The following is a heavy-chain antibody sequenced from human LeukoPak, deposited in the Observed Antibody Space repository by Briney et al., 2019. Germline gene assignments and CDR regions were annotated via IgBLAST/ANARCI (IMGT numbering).Heavy chain of an antibody. CDR3: AKDISYGSGGGPFDP. Sequence: GGSLRLSCAATGFPFDDYAMPSVRQATGKGLEWVALSSWYGDSSYYTNSVKGRLTISRDNSKNSLYLQMKSLRAEDTALYYCAKDISYGSGGGPFDPWGERTLVTVSS. CDR1: GFPFDDYA. V-gene: IGHV3-43D*03. J-gene: IGHJ5*02. CDR2: SSWYGDSS. D-gene: IGHD3-10*01.